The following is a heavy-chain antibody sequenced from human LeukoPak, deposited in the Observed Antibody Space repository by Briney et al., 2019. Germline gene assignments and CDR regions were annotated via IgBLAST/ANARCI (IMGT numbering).Heavy chain of an antibody. J-gene: IGHJ3*02. CDR1: GYTLTELS. D-gene: IGHD1-26*01. V-gene: IGHV1-24*01. CDR2: FDPEDGET. CDR3: ATDHSKAVGATLQYAFDI. Sequence: ASVKVSCKVSGYTLTELSMHWVRQAPGKGLEWMGCFDPEDGETIYAQKFQGRVTMTEDTSKDTAYMELSSLRSEDTAVYYCATDHSKAVGATLQYAFDIWGQGKMVTVSS.